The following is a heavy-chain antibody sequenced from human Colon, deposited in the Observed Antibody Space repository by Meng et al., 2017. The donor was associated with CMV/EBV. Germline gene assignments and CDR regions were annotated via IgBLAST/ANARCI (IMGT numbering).Heavy chain of an antibody. V-gene: IGHV3-48*03. D-gene: IGHD6-13*01. CDR1: GFTFSNYE. J-gene: IGHJ6*02. Sequence: GGSLRLSCAASGFTFSNYEMNWVRPAPGKGLEWVAYINTFENSIFYADSVRGRFTISRDNAKNSLPLQMKGLKVEDTAIYYCARTPGSSPAGGDGMDVWGQGTTVTVSS. CDR2: INTFENSI. CDR3: ARTPGSSPAGGDGMDV.